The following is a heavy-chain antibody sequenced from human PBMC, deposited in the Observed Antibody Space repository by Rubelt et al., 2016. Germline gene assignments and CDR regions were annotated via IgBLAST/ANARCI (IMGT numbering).Heavy chain of an antibody. V-gene: IGHV3-30*03. CDR3: VTTYMEA. CDR2: ISHDATTA. CDR1: GFTVSSDY. Sequence: VQLVESGGGLVQPGGSLRLSCAASGFTVSSDYMSWVRQAPGKGLEWAAVISHDATTAFYADSVRGRFTISRDNSKNTLFLDMIGLTSEDTAVYFCVTTYMEAWGKGTSVIVSS. J-gene: IGHJ6*03.